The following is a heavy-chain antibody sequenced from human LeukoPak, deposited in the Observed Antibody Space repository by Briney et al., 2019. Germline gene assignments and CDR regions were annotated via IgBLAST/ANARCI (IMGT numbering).Heavy chain of an antibody. CDR3: ARDGGQLWARYYYFDY. Sequence: PGGSLRLSCAASGFTFSSYSMNWVRQAPGKGLEWVSSISSSSSYIYYADSVKGRFTISRDNAKKSLYLQMNSLRAEDTAVYYCARDGGQLWARYYYFDYWGQGTLVTVSS. J-gene: IGHJ4*02. CDR1: GFTFSSYS. V-gene: IGHV3-21*01. CDR2: ISSSSSYI. D-gene: IGHD5-18*01.